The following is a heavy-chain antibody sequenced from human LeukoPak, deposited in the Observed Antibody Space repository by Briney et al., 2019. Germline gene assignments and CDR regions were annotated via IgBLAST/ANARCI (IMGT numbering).Heavy chain of an antibody. CDR2: IYTSGST. Sequence: SETLSLTCTVSGGSISSYYWSWIRQPPGKGLEWIGYIYTSGSTNYNPSLKSRVTISVDTSKNQFSLKLSSVTAADTAVYYCARGGGKGSTRYCSGGSCHNWFDPWGQGTLVTVSS. J-gene: IGHJ5*02. D-gene: IGHD2-15*01. V-gene: IGHV4-4*09. CDR3: ARGGGKGSTRYCSGGSCHNWFDP. CDR1: GGSISSYY.